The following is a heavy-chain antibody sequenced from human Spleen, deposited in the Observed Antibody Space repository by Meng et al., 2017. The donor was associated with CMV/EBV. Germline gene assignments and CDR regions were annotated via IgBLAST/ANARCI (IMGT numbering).Heavy chain of an antibody. D-gene: IGHD4-17*01. J-gene: IGHJ6*02. CDR1: GGSVSSGSYY. V-gene: IGHV4-61*01. CDR3: ARDGGDSPYYYYGMDV. Sequence: SETLSLTCTVSGGSVSSGSYYWSWIRQPPGKGLEWIGYIYYSGSTNYNPSLKSRVTISVDTSKNQFSLKLSSVTAADTAVYYCARDGGDSPYYYYGMDVWGQGTTVTVSS. CDR2: IYYSGST.